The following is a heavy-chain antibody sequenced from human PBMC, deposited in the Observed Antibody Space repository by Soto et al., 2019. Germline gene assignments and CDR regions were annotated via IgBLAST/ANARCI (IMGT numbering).Heavy chain of an antibody. Sequence: QITLNESGPTVVRPTETLTLTCSFSGFSLTTSGVGVGWIRQSPGKAPEWLALIYWDADKRYSASLKSRLTITQDTSKNEVDLTVSDLDPTDTATYSCADRVLRTVFGLVTTTAIYFDFWGQGTPVAVSS. D-gene: IGHD3-3*01. CDR3: ADRVLRTVFGLVTTTAIYFDF. CDR2: IYWDADK. J-gene: IGHJ4*02. V-gene: IGHV2-5*02. CDR1: GFSLTTSGVG.